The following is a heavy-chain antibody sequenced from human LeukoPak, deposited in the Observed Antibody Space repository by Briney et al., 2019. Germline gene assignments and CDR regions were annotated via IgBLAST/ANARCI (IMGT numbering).Heavy chain of an antibody. CDR3: ARVRGFSTRDFDY. J-gene: IGHJ4*02. Sequence: GGSLRLSCAPSGFTFSSYSMIWVRQAPGKGLEWVSSISSSSSDIYYADSVRGRFTISRDNAKNSLYLQMNSLRAEDTAVYYCARVRGFSTRDFDYWGQGTLVTVSS. D-gene: IGHD6-13*01. CDR2: ISSSSSDI. V-gene: IGHV3-21*01. CDR1: GFTFSSYS.